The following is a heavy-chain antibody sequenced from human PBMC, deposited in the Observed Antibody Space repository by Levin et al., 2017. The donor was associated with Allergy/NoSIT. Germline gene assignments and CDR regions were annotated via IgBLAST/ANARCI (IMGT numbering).Heavy chain of an antibody. CDR1: GFTFSSYG. D-gene: IGHD6-13*01. V-gene: IGHV3-33*01. Sequence: GGSLRLSCAASGFTFSSYGFHWVRQAPGKGLDWVAVIWHDGSKIYYADSVKGRFVISRDNSKNTLYLQMNSLRVDDTAVYYCARDRGNYMDVWGKGTTVTVSS. J-gene: IGHJ6*03. CDR2: IWHDGSKI. CDR3: ARDRGNYMDV.